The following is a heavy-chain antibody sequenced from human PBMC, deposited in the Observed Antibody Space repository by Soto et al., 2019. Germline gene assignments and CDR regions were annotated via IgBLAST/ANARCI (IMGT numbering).Heavy chain of an antibody. CDR1: GFTFSSYS. Sequence: QVQLVESGGGVVQPGRSLRLSCAVSGFTFSSYSIHWVRQDPDMGLEWVAFISFAGNNKYYADSVKGRFTISRDNSNNMLYLEMNSLRPDDTAVYYCARDRQKALVVVASTGGFDYWGQGTPVTVSS. CDR3: ARDRQKALVVVASTGGFDY. CDR2: ISFAGNNK. D-gene: IGHD2-15*01. J-gene: IGHJ4*02. V-gene: IGHV3-30*04.